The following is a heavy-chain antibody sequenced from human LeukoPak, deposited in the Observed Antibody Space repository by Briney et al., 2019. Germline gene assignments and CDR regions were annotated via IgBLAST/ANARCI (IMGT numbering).Heavy chain of an antibody. V-gene: IGHV4-34*01. J-gene: IGHJ4*02. Sequence: SETLSLTCAVYGGSFSGYYWSWIRQPPGKGLEWIGEINHSGSTNYNPSLKSRVTISVDTSKNQFSLKLSSVTAADTAVYYCARSPFADDIAVEYYFDYWGQGTLVTVSS. D-gene: IGHD6-19*01. CDR1: GGSFSGYY. CDR2: INHSGST. CDR3: ARSPFADDIAVEYYFDY.